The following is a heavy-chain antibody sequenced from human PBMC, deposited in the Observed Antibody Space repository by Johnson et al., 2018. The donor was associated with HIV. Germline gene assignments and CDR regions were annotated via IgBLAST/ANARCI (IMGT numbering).Heavy chain of an antibody. CDR1: GFTFDDYA. Sequence: DVQVVESGGGLVQPGRSLRLSCAASGFTFDDYAMHWVRQAPGRGLEWVSGISWNSASIAYADSVKGRFTISRDNSKNTLYLQMNSLRAEDTAVYYCATPPGGDYWAFDIWGQGTMVTVSS. CDR2: ISWNSASI. J-gene: IGHJ3*02. V-gene: IGHV3-9*01. CDR3: ATPPGGDYWAFDI. D-gene: IGHD4-17*01.